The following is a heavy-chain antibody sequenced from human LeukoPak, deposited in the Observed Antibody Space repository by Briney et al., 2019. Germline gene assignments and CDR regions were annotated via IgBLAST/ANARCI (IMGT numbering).Heavy chain of an antibody. CDR3: ARDSVGGYSYGYGMDWFDP. CDR1: GFTFSSYG. D-gene: IGHD5-18*01. V-gene: IGHV3-33*01. Sequence: GGSLRLSCAASGFTFSSYGMHWLRQGPGKGLEWVAVIWYDGSKRFYADSVQGRFTISRDDSKNTLYLQMNSLRVEDAAVYYCARDSVGGYSYGYGMDWFDPWGQGTLVTVSS. CDR2: IWYDGSKR. J-gene: IGHJ5*02.